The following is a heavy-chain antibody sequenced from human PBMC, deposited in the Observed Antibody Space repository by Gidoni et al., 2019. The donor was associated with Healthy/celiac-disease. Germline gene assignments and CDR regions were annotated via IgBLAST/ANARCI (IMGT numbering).Heavy chain of an antibody. CDR1: GGSSSSYY. Sequence: QVQLQESGHGLVKPSETLSLTCTVSGGSSSSYYWSGIRQPPGKGLEWIGYIDYSGSTNYNPSLKSRVTISVDTSKNQFSLKLSSVTAADTAVYYCARDPGGAAPDYWGQGTLVTVSS. J-gene: IGHJ4*02. V-gene: IGHV4-59*01. CDR3: ARDPGGAAPDY. D-gene: IGHD3-16*01. CDR2: IDYSGST.